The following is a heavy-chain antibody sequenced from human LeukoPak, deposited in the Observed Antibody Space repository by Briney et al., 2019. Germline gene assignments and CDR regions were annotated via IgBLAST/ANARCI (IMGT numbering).Heavy chain of an antibody. CDR3: ASSQQLSYYFDY. CDR2: IYSSGNT. V-gene: IGHV4-4*07. CDR1: GGSISNYY. J-gene: IGHJ4*02. Sequence: PSETLSLTCIVSGGSISNYYCNWIRQSAGKGLEWIGRIYSSGNTNYNPSLKSRVTMSVDTSRKQFSLKLSSVTAADTAVYYCASSQQLSYYFDYWGQGTLVTVSS. D-gene: IGHD6-13*01.